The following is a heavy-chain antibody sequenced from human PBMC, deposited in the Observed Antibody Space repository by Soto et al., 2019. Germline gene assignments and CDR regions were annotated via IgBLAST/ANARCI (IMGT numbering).Heavy chain of an antibody. Sequence: SETLSLTCTVSGGSISSSSYYWGWIRQPPGKGLEWIGSIYYSGSTYYNPSLKSRVTISVDTSKNQFSLRLSSVTAADTAVYHCARHDGFPRGPIDYWGRGTLVTVSS. CDR2: IYYSGST. V-gene: IGHV4-39*01. CDR3: ARHDGFPRGPIDY. J-gene: IGHJ4*02. D-gene: IGHD2-2*03. CDR1: GGSISSSSYY.